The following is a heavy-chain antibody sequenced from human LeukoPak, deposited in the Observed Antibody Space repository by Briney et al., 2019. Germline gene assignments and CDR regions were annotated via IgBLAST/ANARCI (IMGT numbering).Heavy chain of an antibody. J-gene: IGHJ3*02. D-gene: IGHD2-15*01. CDR3: ARDSPLGYCSGGSCSDAFDI. CDR1: GFTFSSYA. V-gene: IGHV3-23*01. CDR2: ISGSGGST. Sequence: PGGSLRLSCAASGFTFSSYAMSWVRQAPGKGLEWVSAISGSGGSTYYADSVKGRFTISRDNAKNTLYLQMNSLRAEDTAVYYCARDSPLGYCSGGSCSDAFDIWGQGTMVTVSS.